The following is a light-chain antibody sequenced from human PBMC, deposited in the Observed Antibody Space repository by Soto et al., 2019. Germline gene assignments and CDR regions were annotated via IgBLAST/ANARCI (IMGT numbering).Light chain of an antibody. V-gene: IGKV3-20*01. J-gene: IGKJ1*01. Sequence: EIVLTQSPGTLSLSPGERATLSCRASHSVSSSYLAWHQQRRGQAPRLLIYGATSTATGIPDRFSGSGSGRDFTPTISRLEPEDFAVYYCHQYGSSPATFGKGTKVDIK. CDR3: HQYGSSPAT. CDR1: HSVSSSY. CDR2: GAT.